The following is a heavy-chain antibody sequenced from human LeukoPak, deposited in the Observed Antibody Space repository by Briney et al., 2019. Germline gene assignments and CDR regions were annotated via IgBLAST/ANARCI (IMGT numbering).Heavy chain of an antibody. CDR1: GFTFDDYA. V-gene: IGHV3-9*01. CDR3: AKGPILTGYLFDY. Sequence: GRSLRLSCAASGFTFDDYAMHWVRQAPGKGLEWASGISWNSGSIGYADSVKGRFTISRDNAKNSLYLQMNSLRAEGTALYYCAKGPILTGYLFDYWGQGTLVTVSS. D-gene: IGHD3-9*01. CDR2: ISWNSGSI. J-gene: IGHJ4*02.